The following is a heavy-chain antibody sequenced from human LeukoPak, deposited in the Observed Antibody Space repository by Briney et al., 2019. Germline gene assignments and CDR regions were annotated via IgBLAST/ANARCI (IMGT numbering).Heavy chain of an antibody. CDR1: GFTFSSYW. CDR3: ARFPGGYDILTGYYFGGFDY. V-gene: IGHV3-74*01. Sequence: PGGSLRLSCAASGFTFSSYWMHWVRQAPGKGLVWVSRINSDGSSTIYADSVKGRFTISRDNAKNTLYLEMNSLRAEDTAVYYCARFPGGYDILTGYYFGGFDYWGQGTLVTVSS. D-gene: IGHD3-9*01. CDR2: INSDGSST. J-gene: IGHJ4*02.